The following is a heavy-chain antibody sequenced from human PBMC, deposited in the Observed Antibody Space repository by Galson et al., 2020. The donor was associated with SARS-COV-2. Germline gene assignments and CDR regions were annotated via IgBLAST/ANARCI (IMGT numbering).Heavy chain of an antibody. CDR3: ARDRNYYGSGSYLFDN. J-gene: IGHJ4*02. CDR1: GYTFTDNY. CDR2: IDPNNAGA. V-gene: IGHV1-2*02. Sequence: ASVKVSCKASGYTFTDNYIHWVRQAPGEGLEWMAWIDPNNAGANHALKFLGRVTMTADTSISTAYMELSRLTSDDTAVYYCARDRNYYGSGSYLFDNWGQGTLVTVSS. D-gene: IGHD3-10*01.